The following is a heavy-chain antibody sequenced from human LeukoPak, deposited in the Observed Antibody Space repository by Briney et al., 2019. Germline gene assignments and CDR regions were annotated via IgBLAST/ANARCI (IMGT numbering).Heavy chain of an antibody. Sequence: PGGSLRLSCAASGFTFSNAWMSWVRQAPGKGLEWVGRIKSKTDGGTTDYAAPVKGRFTISRDDSKNTLYLQMNSLRAEDTAVYYCAKDRCSNGIGCYYYYMDVWGKGTTVTISS. D-gene: IGHD2-8*01. CDR3: AKDRCSNGIGCYYYYMDV. CDR2: IKSKTDGGTT. V-gene: IGHV3-15*01. J-gene: IGHJ6*03. CDR1: GFTFSNAW.